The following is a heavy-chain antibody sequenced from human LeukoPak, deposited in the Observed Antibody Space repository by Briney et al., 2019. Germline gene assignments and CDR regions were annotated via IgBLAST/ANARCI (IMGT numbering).Heavy chain of an antibody. CDR3: ARDRGYSGYDPSNWFDP. CDR1: GGSISTYY. Sequence: PSETLSLTCTVSGGSISTYYWGWIRQPPGKGLEWIGSIYYSGSTYYNPSLKSRVTISVDTSKNQFSLKLSSVTAADTAVYYCARDRGYSGYDPSNWFDPWGQGTLVTVSS. CDR2: IYYSGST. V-gene: IGHV4-39*07. J-gene: IGHJ5*02. D-gene: IGHD5-12*01.